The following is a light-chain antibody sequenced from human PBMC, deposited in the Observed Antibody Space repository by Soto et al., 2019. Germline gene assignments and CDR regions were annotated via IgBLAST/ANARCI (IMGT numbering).Light chain of an antibody. J-gene: IGKJ4*01. V-gene: IGKV1-33*01. CDR2: DAS. CDR1: QDISNY. Sequence: EIQMTQSPSSLSASVRYRANTTCHSSQDISNYLNWYQQKPGKAPKLLIYDASNLETGVPSRFSGSGSGTDFTFTISSLQTEDIATYSCKQYDNLPLTFGGGTKVDIK. CDR3: KQYDNLPLT.